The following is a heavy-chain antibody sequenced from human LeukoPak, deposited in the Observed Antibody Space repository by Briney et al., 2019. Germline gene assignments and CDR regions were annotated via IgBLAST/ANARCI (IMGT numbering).Heavy chain of an antibody. J-gene: IGHJ6*03. CDR2: ISGSGGST. V-gene: IGHV3-23*01. CDR3: AKEDCSSSTCPYYYYYMDV. CDR1: GFTFSNYA. D-gene: IGHD2-2*01. Sequence: GGSLRHSCAASGFTFSNYAMSWVRQAPGKGLEWVSAISGSGGSTYYADSVKGRFTISRDNSKNTLYLQLSSLRAEDTAVYYCAKEDCSSSTCPYYYYYMDVWGKGTTVTVSS.